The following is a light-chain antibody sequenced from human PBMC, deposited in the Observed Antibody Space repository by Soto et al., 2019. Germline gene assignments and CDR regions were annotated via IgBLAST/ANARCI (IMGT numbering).Light chain of an antibody. Sequence: EIALTQSPGTLSLSPGERATLSCRASQSVSTSYLAWYQQKPGQAPRLLIYGASSRATGIPDRFSGSGSGTDFTLTISRLEPEDFAVYYCQQYGSSPDTFGQRTKLEIK. CDR3: QQYGSSPDT. J-gene: IGKJ2*01. V-gene: IGKV3-20*01. CDR1: QSVSTSY. CDR2: GAS.